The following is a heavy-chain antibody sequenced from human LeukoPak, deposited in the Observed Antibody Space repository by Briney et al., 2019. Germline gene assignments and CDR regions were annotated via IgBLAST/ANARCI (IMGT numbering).Heavy chain of an antibody. J-gene: IGHJ4*02. V-gene: IGHV4-34*01. Sequence: PSETLSLTCAVYGGSFSGYYWSWIRQPPGKGLEWIGEINRSGSTNYNPSLKSRVTISVDTSKNQFSLKLSSVTAADTAVYYCARGGWGYSSSSGLKFKYWGQGTLVTVSS. D-gene: IGHD6-6*01. CDR1: GGSFSGYY. CDR2: INRSGST. CDR3: ARGGWGYSSSSGLKFKY.